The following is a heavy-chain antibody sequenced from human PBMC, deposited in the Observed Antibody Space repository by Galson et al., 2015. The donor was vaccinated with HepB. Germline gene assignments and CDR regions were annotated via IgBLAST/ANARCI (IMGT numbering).Heavy chain of an antibody. V-gene: IGHV3-30*02. CDR3: AKDSESLSSSWFFDY. Sequence: SLRLSCAASGFTFSNYGMHWVRQAPGKGLEWIAFIRYYEGSAYYADSVKGRFTISRDNANNTLYLRMNSLRADDTAVYYCAKDSESLSSSWFFDYWGQGTLVTVSS. CDR2: IRYYEGSA. J-gene: IGHJ4*02. D-gene: IGHD6-13*01. CDR1: GFTFSNYG.